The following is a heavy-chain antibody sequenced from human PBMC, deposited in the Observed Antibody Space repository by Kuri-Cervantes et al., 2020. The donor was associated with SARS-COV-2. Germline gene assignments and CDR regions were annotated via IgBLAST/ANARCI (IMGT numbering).Heavy chain of an antibody. CDR1: GFTFSDYY. D-gene: IGHD6-19*01. CDR3: ARVWSSGWSSYYFDY. Sequence: GESLKISCAASGFTFSDYYMSWIRQAPGKGLEWVSIIYGGGSTDYADSVKGRFTISRDNSKNTVYLEMSSLRAEDTAVYYCARVWSSGWSSYYFDYWGQGTLVTVSS. J-gene: IGHJ4*02. CDR2: IYGGGST. V-gene: IGHV3-53*01.